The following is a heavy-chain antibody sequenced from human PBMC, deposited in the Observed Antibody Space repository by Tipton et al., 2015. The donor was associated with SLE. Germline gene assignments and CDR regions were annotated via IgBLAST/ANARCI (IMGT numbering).Heavy chain of an antibody. Sequence: TLSLTCTVSGVSISSGGFYWSWIRQHPGKGLEWIGYIYYSGRTYYNPSLKSPVTISVDTSKNLFSLKLSSVTAADTAVYYCARRGYDLGGYYHYAMDVWGQGTTVTVS. CDR2: IYYSGRT. J-gene: IGHJ6*02. V-gene: IGHV4-31*01. CDR3: ARRGYDLGGYYHYAMDV. D-gene: IGHD2-15*01. CDR1: GVSISSGGFY.